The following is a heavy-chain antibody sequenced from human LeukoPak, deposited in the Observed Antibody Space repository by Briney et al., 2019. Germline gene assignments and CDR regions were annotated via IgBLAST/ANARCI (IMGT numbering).Heavy chain of an antibody. CDR1: GFTFSDYY. J-gene: IGHJ4*02. V-gene: IGHV3-11*04. D-gene: IGHD3-10*01. CDR3: ASVGGFGEPK. Sequence: GRSLRLSCALSGFTFSDYYMSWIGQAPRKGLEWVSYISSSGRTIYYTTSVKGRFTISRDTARNSLYLQMNSLRAEDTAVYYCASVGGFGEPKWGQGTLVTVSS. CDR2: ISSSGRTI.